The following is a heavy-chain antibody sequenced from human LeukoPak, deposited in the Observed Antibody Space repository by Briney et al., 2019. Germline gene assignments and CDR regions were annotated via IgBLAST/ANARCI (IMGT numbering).Heavy chain of an antibody. CDR3: AKGSLDYVWGTPFDY. CDR1: GFTFDDYA. V-gene: IGHV3-9*01. D-gene: IGHD3-16*01. Sequence: PGGSLRLSCAASGFTFDDYAMHWVRQAPGKGLEWVSGISWNSGSIGYADSVKGRFTISRDNAKNSLYLQMNSLRAEDTALYYCAKGSLDYVWGTPFDYWGQGTLVTVSS. CDR2: ISWNSGSI. J-gene: IGHJ4*02.